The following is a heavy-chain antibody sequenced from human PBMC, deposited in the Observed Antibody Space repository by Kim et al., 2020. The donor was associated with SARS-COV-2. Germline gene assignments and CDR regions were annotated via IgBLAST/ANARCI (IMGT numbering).Heavy chain of an antibody. D-gene: IGHD1-20*01. CDR3: ARVQGDNWNGWTGY. Sequence: SVKVSCKASGGTFSSYTISWVRQAPGQGLEWMGRIIPILGIANYAQKFQGRVTITADKSTSTAYMELSSLRSEDTAVYYCARVQGDNWNGWTGYWGQGTLVTVSS. J-gene: IGHJ4*02. CDR1: GGTFSSYT. CDR2: IIPILGIA. V-gene: IGHV1-69*02.